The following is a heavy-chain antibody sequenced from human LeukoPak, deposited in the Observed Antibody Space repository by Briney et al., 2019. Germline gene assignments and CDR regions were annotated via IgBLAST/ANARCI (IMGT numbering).Heavy chain of an antibody. J-gene: IGHJ4*02. Sequence: ASVKVSCKASGYTFTGYYMHWVQQAPGQGLEWMGWINPNSGGTNYAQKFQGRVTMTRDTSISTAYMELSRLRSDDTAVYYCARDCSGGSCYWGQGTLVTVSS. CDR1: GYTFTGYY. CDR2: INPNSGGT. V-gene: IGHV1-2*02. D-gene: IGHD2-15*01. CDR3: ARDCSGGSCY.